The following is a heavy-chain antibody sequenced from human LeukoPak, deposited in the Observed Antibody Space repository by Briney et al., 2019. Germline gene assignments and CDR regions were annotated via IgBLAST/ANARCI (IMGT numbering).Heavy chain of an antibody. Sequence: PSETLSLTCAVYGGSFSGYYWSWIRQPPGKGLEWIGEINRSGSTNYNPSLKSRVTISVDTSKNQFSLKLSSVTAADTAVYYCARGPNHDYGGNGSGKGFDPWGQGTLVTVSS. V-gene: IGHV4-34*01. J-gene: IGHJ5*02. CDR2: INRSGST. CDR1: GGSFSGYY. CDR3: ARGPNHDYGGNGSGKGFDP. D-gene: IGHD4-23*01.